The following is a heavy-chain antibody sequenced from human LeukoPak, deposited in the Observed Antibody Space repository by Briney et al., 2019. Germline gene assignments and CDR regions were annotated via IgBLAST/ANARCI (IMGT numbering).Heavy chain of an antibody. V-gene: IGHV3-53*01. J-gene: IGHJ4*02. CDR1: GITVSSNY. CDR2: IYSGGNT. CDR3: ARTIPYGSGRQHPGKYYFDY. Sequence: GGSLRLSCAASGITVSSNYMSWVRQAPGKGLEWVSVIYSGGNTYYADSVKGRFTISRDNSKNTVYFQLDSLRAEDTAVYYCARTIPYGSGRQHPGKYYFDYWGQGTLVTVSS. D-gene: IGHD3-10*01.